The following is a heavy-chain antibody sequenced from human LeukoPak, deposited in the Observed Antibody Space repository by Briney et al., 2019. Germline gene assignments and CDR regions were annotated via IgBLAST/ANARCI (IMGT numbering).Heavy chain of an antibody. D-gene: IGHD2-2*01. J-gene: IGHJ3*02. CDR3: ARVPPLIVVVPAAHNDAFDI. CDR1: GGSISSGSYY. V-gene: IGHV4-61*02. CDR2: IYTSGST. Sequence: SQTLSLTCTASGGSISSGSYYWSWIRQPAGKGLEWIGRIYTSGSTNYNPSLKSRVTISVDTSKNQFSLKLSSVTAADTAVYYCARVPPLIVVVPAAHNDAFDIWGQGTMATVSS.